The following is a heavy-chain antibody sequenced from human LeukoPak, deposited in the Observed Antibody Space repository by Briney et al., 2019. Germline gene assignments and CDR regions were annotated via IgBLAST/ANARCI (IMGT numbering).Heavy chain of an antibody. CDR3: SRHLLANYSSSSFLAFDI. J-gene: IGHJ3*02. D-gene: IGHD6-6*01. Sequence: GESLKISCKGSEYSFTSYWIGWVRQMPGKGVGWMGIIYPGDSDTRYSPSFQGQVTLSADKSISTAYLQCSSLKASCTAMYYRSRHLLANYSSSSFLAFDIWGQGTMVTVSS. V-gene: IGHV5-51*01. CDR1: EYSFTSYW. CDR2: IYPGDSDT.